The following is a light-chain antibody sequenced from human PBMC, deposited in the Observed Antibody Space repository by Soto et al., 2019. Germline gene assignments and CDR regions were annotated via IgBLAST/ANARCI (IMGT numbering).Light chain of an antibody. J-gene: IGKJ4*01. CDR3: QQRGT. Sequence: DIQMTQSRSSLSASVGDRVTITCRASQSISSYLNWYQQKPGKAPKLLIYAASSLQSGVPSRFSGSGSGTDFTLTISSLQPEDFATYYCQQRGTFGGGTKVDIK. CDR2: AAS. V-gene: IGKV1-39*01. CDR1: QSISSY.